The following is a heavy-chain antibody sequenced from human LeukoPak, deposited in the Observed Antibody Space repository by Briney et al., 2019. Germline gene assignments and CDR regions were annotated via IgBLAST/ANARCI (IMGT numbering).Heavy chain of an antibody. D-gene: IGHD2-2*01. J-gene: IGHJ1*01. Sequence: ASVKVSCKASGYTFTSYGISWVRQAPGQGLEWMGWISAYNGNTNYAQKLQGRVTMTTDTSTSTAYMELRSLRSDDTAVYYCARVLPRYCSSTSCLGYFQHWGQGTLVTVSS. CDR3: ARVLPRYCSSTSCLGYFQH. CDR1: GYTFTSYG. CDR2: ISAYNGNT. V-gene: IGHV1-18*01.